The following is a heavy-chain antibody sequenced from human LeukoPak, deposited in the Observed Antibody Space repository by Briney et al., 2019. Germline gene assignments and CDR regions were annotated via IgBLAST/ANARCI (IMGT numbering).Heavy chain of an antibody. V-gene: IGHV4-4*09. CDR1: GGSISSYY. CDR3: ARHEAGYYPDYFDY. J-gene: IGHJ4*02. Sequence: SETLSLTCTVSGGSISSYYWSWIRQPPGKGLEWTGYIYTSGSTNYNPSLKSRVTISVDTSKNQFSLKLSSVTAADTAVYYCARHEAGYYPDYFDYWGQGTLVTVSS. CDR2: IYTSGST. D-gene: IGHD3-22*01.